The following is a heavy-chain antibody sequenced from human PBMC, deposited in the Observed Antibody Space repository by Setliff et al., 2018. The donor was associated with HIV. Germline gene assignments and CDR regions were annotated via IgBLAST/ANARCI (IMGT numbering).Heavy chain of an antibody. CDR3: ARVVPREVAPGGFDI. D-gene: IGHD5-12*01. CDR2: IYYSGST. J-gene: IGHJ3*02. V-gene: IGHV4-38-2*01. Sequence: SETLSLTCAVSGYSVSSGYYWGWIRQPPGKGLEWIASIYYSGSTYYAPSLKSRVAISVDTSKNQFSLKLTSVTATDTAVYFCARVVPREVAPGGFDIWGQGTMVTVSS. CDR1: GYSVSSGYY.